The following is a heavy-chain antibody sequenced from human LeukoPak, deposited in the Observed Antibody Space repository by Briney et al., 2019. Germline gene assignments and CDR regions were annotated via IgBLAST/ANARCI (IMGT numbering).Heavy chain of an antibody. Sequence: QAGGSLRLSCAGSGFSVTNNYMSWVRQAPGKGLEWVSVIYSGGSTYYADSVKGRFTISRDNSKNTLYLQMNSLRAEDTAVYYCANWIAARRWFDPWGQGTLVTVSS. J-gene: IGHJ5*02. CDR1: GFSVTNNY. CDR3: ANWIAARRWFDP. D-gene: IGHD6-6*01. V-gene: IGHV3-66*01. CDR2: IYSGGST.